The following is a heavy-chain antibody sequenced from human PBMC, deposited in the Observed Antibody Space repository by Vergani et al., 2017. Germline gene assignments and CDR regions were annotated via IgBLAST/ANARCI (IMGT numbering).Heavy chain of an antibody. CDR1: GYTFSGYY. V-gene: IGHV1-2*04. D-gene: IGHD6-6*01. CDR3: ARRHGMYRGSFDC. J-gene: IGHJ4*02. CDR2: SNPNSGGT. Sequence: QVQLVQSGPEVKKPGASVNVSCKASGYTFSGYYMHWVRQSPGQGLEWMGWSNPNSGGTNYAQKFQVWVTMTRDTSISTASMELSRLRSDETAVYFCARRHGMYRGSFDCWGQGGLATV.